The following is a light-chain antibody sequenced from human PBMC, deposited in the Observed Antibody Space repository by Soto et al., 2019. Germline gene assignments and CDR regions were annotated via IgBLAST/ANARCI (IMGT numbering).Light chain of an antibody. CDR2: GAS. CDR1: QSVSSN. V-gene: IGKV3-11*01. Sequence: SQSPSTLSASMGDTVTVTCRASQSVSSNLAWYQQKPGQAPRLLIYGASNRATGIPARFSGSGSGTDFTLTISSLEPEDFAVYYCQQRSVWPPTFAQVTRLAIK. CDR3: QQRSVWPPT. J-gene: IGKJ5*01.